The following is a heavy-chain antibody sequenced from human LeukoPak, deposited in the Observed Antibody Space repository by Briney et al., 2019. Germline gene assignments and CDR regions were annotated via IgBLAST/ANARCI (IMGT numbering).Heavy chain of an antibody. CDR2: IYYSGST. J-gene: IGHJ4*02. CDR1: GGSISSSSYY. V-gene: IGHV4-39*01. CDR3: ARHGLRQRNDFDY. D-gene: IGHD3-16*01. Sequence: SETLSLTCTVSGGSISSSSYYWGWIRQPPGKGLEWIGSIYYSGSTYYNPSLKSRVTISVDTSKNQFSLELSSVTAADTAVYYCARHGLRQRNDFDYWGQGTLVTVSS.